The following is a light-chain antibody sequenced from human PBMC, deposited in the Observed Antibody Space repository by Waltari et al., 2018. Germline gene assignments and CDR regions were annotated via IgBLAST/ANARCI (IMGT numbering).Light chain of an antibody. CDR3: HQSSSIPFT. J-gene: IGKJ4*01. CDR1: QNIGSS. CDR2: YAA. Sequence: EIMVTQSPDFQSVTPKEKLTITCRASQNIGSSLHWYQQKPDPSPKLLVKYAAQSVSGVPSRFRGSGSGTDFTLTINSLEAEDAATYYCHQSSSIPFTFGGGTKVEIK. V-gene: IGKV6-21*01.